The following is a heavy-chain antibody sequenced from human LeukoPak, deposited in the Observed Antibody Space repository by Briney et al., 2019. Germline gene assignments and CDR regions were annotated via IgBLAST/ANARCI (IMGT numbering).Heavy chain of an antibody. Sequence: GGSLKISCKGSGYSFTSYWIGWVRQMPGKGLEWMGIIYPGDSDTRYSPSFQGQVTISADKSISTAYLQWSSLKASDTAMYYCARRGGYCSGGSCYAGYYFDYWGQGTLVTVSS. CDR1: GYSFTSYW. D-gene: IGHD2-15*01. J-gene: IGHJ4*02. CDR3: ARRGGYCSGGSCYAGYYFDY. CDR2: IYPGDSDT. V-gene: IGHV5-51*01.